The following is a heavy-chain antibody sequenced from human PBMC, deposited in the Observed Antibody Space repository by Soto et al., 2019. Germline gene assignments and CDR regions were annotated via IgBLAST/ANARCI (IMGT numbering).Heavy chain of an antibody. Sequence: PSETLSLTCTVSGGSVSSGSYYWSWIRQPPGKGLEWIGYIFYSGSTNYNPSLKSRVTISVDTSKKQFSLRLTSVTTADTAVYYCARGYYYDSSGYYPPYSQHWGQGTLVTVSS. CDR1: GGSVSSGSYY. CDR3: ARGYYYDSSGYYPPYSQH. D-gene: IGHD3-22*01. J-gene: IGHJ1*01. CDR2: IFYSGST. V-gene: IGHV4-61*01.